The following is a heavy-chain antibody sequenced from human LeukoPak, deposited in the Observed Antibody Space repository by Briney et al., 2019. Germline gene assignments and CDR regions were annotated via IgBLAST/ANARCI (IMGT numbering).Heavy chain of an antibody. Sequence: GRSLRLSCAASGFTFSSYGMHWVRQAPGKGLEWVAVISYDGSNKYYADSVKGRFTISRDNAKNSLYLQMNSLRAEDTAVYYCARVGLLLPVLDYWGQGTLVTVSS. CDR2: ISYDGSNK. CDR3: ARVGLLLPVLDY. D-gene: IGHD2-15*01. V-gene: IGHV3-30*03. J-gene: IGHJ4*02. CDR1: GFTFSSYG.